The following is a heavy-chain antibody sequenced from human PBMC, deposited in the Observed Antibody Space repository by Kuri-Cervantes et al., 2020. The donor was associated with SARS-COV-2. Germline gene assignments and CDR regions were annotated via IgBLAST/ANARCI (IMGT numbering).Heavy chain of an antibody. V-gene: IGHV3-64*01. D-gene: IGHD2-2*01. Sequence: ETLSLTCAASGFTFSSYAMHWVRQAPGKGLEYASAISSNGGSTYYANSVKGRFTISRDNSKNTLYLQMGSLRVEDMAVYYCARGGCSSTSCYQYYFDYWGQGTLVTVSS. CDR1: GFTFSSYA. CDR2: ISSNGGST. CDR3: ARGGCSSTSCYQYYFDY. J-gene: IGHJ4*02.